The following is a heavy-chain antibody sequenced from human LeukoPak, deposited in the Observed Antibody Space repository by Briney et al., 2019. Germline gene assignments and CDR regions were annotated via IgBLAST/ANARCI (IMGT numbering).Heavy chain of an antibody. J-gene: IGHJ4*02. CDR2: IWSDGSNK. CDR1: GFTFSNHG. D-gene: IGHD3-10*01. V-gene: IGHV3-33*01. Sequence: GGSLRLSCAASGFTFSNHGMHWVRQAPGKGLEWVAVIWSDGSNKYYGDSVKGRLTISRDNSKNTLYLQMNSLRAEDTAVYYCARDRSGSLAGGDYWGQGTLVTVSS. CDR3: ARDRSGSLAGGDY.